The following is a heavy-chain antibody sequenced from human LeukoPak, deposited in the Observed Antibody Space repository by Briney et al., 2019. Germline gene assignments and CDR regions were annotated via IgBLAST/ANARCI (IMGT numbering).Heavy chain of an antibody. D-gene: IGHD3-9*01. CDR3: ARRGILTGFLFDY. CDR1: GGTFSSYA. CDR2: IIPIFGTA. V-gene: IGHV1-69*06. Sequence: GASVKVSCKASGGTFSSYAISWVRQAPGQGLEWMGGIIPIFGTANYAQKFQGRVTITADKSTSTAYMELSSLRSEDTAVYYCARRGILTGFLFDYWGQGTLVTVSS. J-gene: IGHJ4*02.